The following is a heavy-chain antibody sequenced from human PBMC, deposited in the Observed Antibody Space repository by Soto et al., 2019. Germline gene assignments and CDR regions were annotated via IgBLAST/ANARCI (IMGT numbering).Heavy chain of an antibody. Sequence: PGGSLRLSCAASGFSFSRYAMHWVRQAPGKGLEWVAVIWYDGSNKYYADSVKGRFTISRDNSKNTLYLQMNSLRAEDTAVYYCASLDIVVVVAATPHYGMDVWGQGTTVTVSS. CDR1: GFSFSRYA. D-gene: IGHD2-15*01. J-gene: IGHJ6*02. V-gene: IGHV3-33*08. CDR3: ASLDIVVVVAATPHYGMDV. CDR2: IWYDGSNK.